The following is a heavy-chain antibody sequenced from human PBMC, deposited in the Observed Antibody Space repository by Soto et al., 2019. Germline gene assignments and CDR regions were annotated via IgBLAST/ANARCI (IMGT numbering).Heavy chain of an antibody. Sequence: SETLSLTCTVSGGSISSSSYYWGWIRQPPGKGLEWIGSIYYSGSTYYNPSLKSRVTISVDTSKNQFSLKLSSVTAADTAVYYCARQGGVPAAMRGYYYYYMDVWGKGTTVTVS. D-gene: IGHD2-2*01. CDR1: GGSISSSSYY. CDR3: ARQGGVPAAMRGYYYYYMDV. CDR2: IYYSGST. V-gene: IGHV4-39*01. J-gene: IGHJ6*03.